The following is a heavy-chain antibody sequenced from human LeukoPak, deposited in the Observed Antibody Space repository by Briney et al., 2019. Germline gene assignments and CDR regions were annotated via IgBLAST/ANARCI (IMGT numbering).Heavy chain of an antibody. CDR2: ISSSSSYT. J-gene: IGHJ4*02. D-gene: IGHD3-10*01. CDR3: ARVPYYYGSGSYYSGYYFDY. CDR1: GFTFSDYY. V-gene: IGHV3-11*06. Sequence: GGSLRLSCAASGFTFSDYYMRWIRQAPGKGLEGVSYISSSSSYTNYADSVKGRFTISRDNAKNSLYLQMNSPRAEDTAVYYCARVPYYYGSGSYYSGYYFDYWGQGTLVTVSS.